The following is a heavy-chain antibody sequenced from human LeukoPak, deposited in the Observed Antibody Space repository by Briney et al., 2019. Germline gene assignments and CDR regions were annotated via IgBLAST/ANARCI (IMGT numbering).Heavy chain of an antibody. CDR3: ATPDGPSEQLAFDY. D-gene: IGHD6-6*01. J-gene: IGHJ4*02. CDR2: IIPIFGTA. Sequence: SVKVSCKASGGTFSSYAISWVRQAPGQGLEWMGGIIPIFGTANYAQKFQGRVTITTDESTSTAYMELSSLRSEDTAAYYCATPDGPSEQLAFDYWGQGTLVTVSS. V-gene: IGHV1-69*05. CDR1: GGTFSSYA.